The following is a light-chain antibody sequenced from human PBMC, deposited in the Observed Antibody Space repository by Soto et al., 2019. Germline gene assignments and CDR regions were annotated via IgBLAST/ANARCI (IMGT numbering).Light chain of an antibody. CDR2: GAS. CDR1: QSVRSTY. CDR3: QQYGSSPPIT. V-gene: IGKV3-20*01. Sequence: EIVFTQSPGTLSLSPGERATLSCRASQSVRSTYLGWYQHKRGQAPRLLIYGASSRATDIPDRFSGGGSGTDFTLTISRLEPEDFAVYYCQQYGSSPPITFGQGTRLEIK. J-gene: IGKJ5*01.